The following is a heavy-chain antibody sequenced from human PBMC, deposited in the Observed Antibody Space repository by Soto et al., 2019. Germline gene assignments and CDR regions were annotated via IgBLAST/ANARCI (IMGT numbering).Heavy chain of an antibody. CDR1: GGTFSSYA. D-gene: IGHD3-10*01. CDR2: IIPIFGTA. V-gene: IGHV1-69*06. CDR3: AGITMVRGVLRDYYYGMDV. Sequence: SVKVSCKASGGTFSSYAISWARQAPGQGLEWMGGIIPIFGTANYAQRFQGRVTITADKSTSTAYMELSSLRSEDTAVYYCAGITMVRGVLRDYYYGMDVWGQGTTVTVSS. J-gene: IGHJ6*02.